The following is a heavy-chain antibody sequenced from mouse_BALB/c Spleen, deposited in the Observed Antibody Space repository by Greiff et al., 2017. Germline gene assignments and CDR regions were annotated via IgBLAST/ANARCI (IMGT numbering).Heavy chain of an antibody. CDR3: TTYYDY. CDR1: GFTFSNYW. Sequence: DVKLVESGGGLVQPGGSMKLSCVASGFTFSNYWMNWVRQSPEKGLEWVAEIRLKSNNYATHYAESVKGRFTISRDDSKSSVYLLMNNLRAEDTGIYYCTTYYDYWGQGTTLTVSS. J-gene: IGHJ2*01. CDR2: IRLKSNNYAT. V-gene: IGHV6-6*02.